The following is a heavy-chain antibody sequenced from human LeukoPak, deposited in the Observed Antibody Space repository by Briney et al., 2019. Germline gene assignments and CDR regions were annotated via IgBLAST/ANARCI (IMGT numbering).Heavy chain of an antibody. CDR2: IRKDGSLQ. CDR1: GFTFSSFW. CDR3: TRVSGGYDMSDY. Sequence: GGSLRLSCAASGFTFSSFWMSWVRQAPGKGLGWVANIRKDGSLQYYVDSVEGRFTISRDNAKNSLYLQMDTLRADDTAVYYCTRVSGGYDMSDYWGQGTLVTVSS. D-gene: IGHD3-9*01. V-gene: IGHV3-7*03. J-gene: IGHJ4*02.